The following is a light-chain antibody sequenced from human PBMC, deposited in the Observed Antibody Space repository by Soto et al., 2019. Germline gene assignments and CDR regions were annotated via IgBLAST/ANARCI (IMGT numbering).Light chain of an antibody. CDR3: QQYKSYST. CDR1: QSLNSR. V-gene: IGKV1-5*01. Sequence: DIQLTQSPSTLSASVGDRVTLTCRAAQSLNSRLAWYQHRPGKAPRLLIYDASTLESGVPSRFSGSGSGTEFTLTINNLQPDDLATCICQQYKSYSTFGRGSKVDIK. CDR2: DAS. J-gene: IGKJ1*01.